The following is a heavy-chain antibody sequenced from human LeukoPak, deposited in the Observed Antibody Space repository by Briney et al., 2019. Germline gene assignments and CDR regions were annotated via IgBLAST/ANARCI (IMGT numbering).Heavy chain of an antibody. Sequence: PSQTLSLTCTVSGGFINNLYWSWIRQSPGKGLEWIGYIYPTGKTEYNPSLESRVAISVDTSNNQFFLRLSLMTAADTAVYYCARDLTHRYAGERAFDYWGQGILVSVSS. CDR2: IYPTGKT. J-gene: IGHJ4*02. D-gene: IGHD3-16*01. V-gene: IGHV4-59*11. CDR1: GGFINNLY. CDR3: ARDLTHRYAGERAFDY.